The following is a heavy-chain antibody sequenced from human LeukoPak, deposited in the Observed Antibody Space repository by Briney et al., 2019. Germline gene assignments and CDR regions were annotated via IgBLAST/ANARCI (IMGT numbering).Heavy chain of an antibody. Sequence: PGGSLRLSCAASGFTFSYYWMSWVRQAPGRGLEWVATIKQGGSENYYVDSVKGRFTISRDNAKNSLYLQMNSLRAEDTAVYYCARAQFDVDSSSHFDYWGQGTLVTVSS. CDR1: GFTFSYYW. CDR2: IKQGGSEN. D-gene: IGHD6-6*01. J-gene: IGHJ4*02. V-gene: IGHV3-7*01. CDR3: ARAQFDVDSSSHFDY.